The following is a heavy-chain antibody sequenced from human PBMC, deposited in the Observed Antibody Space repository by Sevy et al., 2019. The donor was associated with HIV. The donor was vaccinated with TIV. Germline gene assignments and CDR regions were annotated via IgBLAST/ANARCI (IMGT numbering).Heavy chain of an antibody. Sequence: SETLSLTCAVYGGSFSGYYWNWIRQLPGKGLEWIGEINESGITYYNPSLKSRVAISVDTSKKQFSLKLNSVTAADTALYFCARSPPVVVVPGAPSWFDPWGQGTLVTVSS. D-gene: IGHD2-2*01. CDR3: ARSPPVVVVPGAPSWFDP. CDR1: GGSFSGYY. J-gene: IGHJ5*02. V-gene: IGHV4-34*01. CDR2: INESGIT.